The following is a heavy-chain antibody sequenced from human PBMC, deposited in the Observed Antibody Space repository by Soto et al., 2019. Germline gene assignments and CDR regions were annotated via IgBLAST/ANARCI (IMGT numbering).Heavy chain of an antibody. CDR2: IYYSGST. J-gene: IGHJ4*02. CDR1: GGSISSSSYY. Sequence: QLQLQESGPGLLKPSETLSLTCTVSGGSISSSSYYWGWIRQPPGKGLEWIGSIYYSGSTYYNPSLKSRVTMSVDISTNQFSLKPSSVTAADTAVYYCAMQRATARKQTVGFDYWGQGTLVTVSS. V-gene: IGHV4-39*01. CDR3: AMQRATARKQTVGFDY. D-gene: IGHD5-12*01.